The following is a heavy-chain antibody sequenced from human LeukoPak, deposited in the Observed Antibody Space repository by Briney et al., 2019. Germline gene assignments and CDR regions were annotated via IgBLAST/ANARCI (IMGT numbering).Heavy chain of an antibody. CDR2: ISASGGYT. Sequence: GGSLRLSCAASGFSFNSYGMTWIRQAPGKGPEWVSTISASGGYTYYADSVKGRFTISRDNSRNTLYVEMNSLRAEDTAIYYCAKAALRYQLLSSLDYWGQGTLVTVSS. D-gene: IGHD2-2*01. J-gene: IGHJ4*02. CDR1: GFSFNSYG. V-gene: IGHV3-23*01. CDR3: AKAALRYQLLSSLDY.